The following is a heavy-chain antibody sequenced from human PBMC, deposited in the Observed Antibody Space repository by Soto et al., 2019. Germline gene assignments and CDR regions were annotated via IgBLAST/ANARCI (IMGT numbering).Heavy chain of an antibody. V-gene: IGHV3-30*03. Sequence: QEQLVEYGGGVVQPGTSLRLSCAASGFTLSTYGMHWVRQAPGKGLEWLAMISHDGGAIHYTDSVKVRCTVSRDTSSNSVHVHVNVPRLEATGVYYCERYFGNSSCYNWFDPWGQRTPGTVSS. J-gene: IGHJ5*02. CDR1: GFTLSTYG. CDR3: ERYFGNSSCYNWFDP. CDR2: ISHDGGAI. D-gene: IGHD3-10*01.